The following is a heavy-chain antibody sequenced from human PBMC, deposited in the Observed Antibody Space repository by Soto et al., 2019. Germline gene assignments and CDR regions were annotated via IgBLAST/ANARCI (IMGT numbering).Heavy chain of an antibody. D-gene: IGHD6-19*01. CDR2: ISGYNGNT. CDR1: GYTFSDYG. Sequence: QGQLVQSGAEVKKPGASVKVSCKASGYTFSDYGITWVRQAPGQGLEWLGWISGYNGNTNYARKFQGRVTMTTDTSTSTADMELRSLNSDDTAVYYCATFYSRGWHRGHSDNWGQGTLVTVSS. V-gene: IGHV1-18*01. CDR3: ATFYSRGWHRGHSDN. J-gene: IGHJ4*02.